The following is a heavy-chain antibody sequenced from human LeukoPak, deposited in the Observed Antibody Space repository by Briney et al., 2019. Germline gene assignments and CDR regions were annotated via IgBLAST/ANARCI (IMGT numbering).Heavy chain of an antibody. CDR1: GGFIRSYY. Sequence: SETLSLTCTVSGGFIRSYYWSWIRQPPGKGLEWIGYIYYSGSTNYNPSLKSRVTISVDAFKNQFSLRLSSVTAADTAVYYCARHSIYPPTYSSGQELDYWGQGTLVTVSS. J-gene: IGHJ4*02. V-gene: IGHV4-59*08. D-gene: IGHD6-19*01. CDR3: ARHSIYPPTYSSGQELDY. CDR2: IYYSGST.